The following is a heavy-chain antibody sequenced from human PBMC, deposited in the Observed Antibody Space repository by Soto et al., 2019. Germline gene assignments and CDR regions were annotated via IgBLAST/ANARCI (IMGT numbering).Heavy chain of an antibody. J-gene: IGHJ4*02. CDR3: TRTQRRAAAAGVIDY. D-gene: IGHD6-19*01. Sequence: SETLSLTCDASGDSINRNNWWSWVRQSPGRGLEWIGETYQSGGGNYNPSLKSRVSISVDKSKNQVFLRVRALTAADTAMYYCTRTQRRAAAAGVIDYWGQGTLVTVSS. V-gene: IGHV4-4*02. CDR2: TYQSGGG. CDR1: GDSINRNNW.